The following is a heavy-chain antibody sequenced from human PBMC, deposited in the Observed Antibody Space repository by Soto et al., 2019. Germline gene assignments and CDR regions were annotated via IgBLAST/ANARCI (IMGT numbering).Heavy chain of an antibody. D-gene: IGHD3-10*01. V-gene: IGHV4-59*01. CDR1: GGSISSSY. CDR3: ARNYYGSGSYWFDP. Sequence: KTSETLSLTCTVSGGSISSSYWSWMRQPPGKGLEWIGYIYYSGSTNYNPSLKSRVTISVDTSKNQFSLKLSSVTAADTAVYYCARNYYGSGSYWFDPWGQGTLVTVSS. J-gene: IGHJ5*02. CDR2: IYYSGST.